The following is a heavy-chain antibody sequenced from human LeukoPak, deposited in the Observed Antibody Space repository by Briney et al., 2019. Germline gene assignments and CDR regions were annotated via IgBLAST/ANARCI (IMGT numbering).Heavy chain of an antibody. V-gene: IGHV1-69*05. J-gene: IGHJ6*03. CDR3: ASIAARPPYYYYYYMDV. Sequence: ASVKVSCKASGGTFSSYAISWVRQASGQGLEWMGGIIPIFGTANYAQKFQGRVTITTDESTSTAYMELSSLRSEDTAVYYCASIAARPPYYYYYYMDVWGKGTTVTVSS. D-gene: IGHD6-6*01. CDR2: IIPIFGTA. CDR1: GGTFSSYA.